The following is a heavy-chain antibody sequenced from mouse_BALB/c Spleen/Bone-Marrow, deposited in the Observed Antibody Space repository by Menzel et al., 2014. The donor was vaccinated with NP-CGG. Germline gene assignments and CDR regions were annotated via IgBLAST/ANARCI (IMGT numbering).Heavy chain of an antibody. CDR3: AKGGHVMDY. CDR2: ILPGGGST. J-gene: IGHJ4*01. D-gene: IGHD1-1*02. V-gene: IGHV1-9*01. CDR1: GYTFSDYW. Sequence: QVHVKQSGAELMKPGASVMISCKATGYTFSDYWIEWVKQRPGHGLEWMGEILPGGGSTNYNENFKGKATFTADTSSNTAYMQLSSLTSEDSAVYYCAKGGHVMDYWGQGTSVTVSS.